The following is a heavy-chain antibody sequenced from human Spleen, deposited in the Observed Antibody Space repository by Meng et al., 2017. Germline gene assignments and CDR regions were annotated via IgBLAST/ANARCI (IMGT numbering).Heavy chain of an antibody. J-gene: IGHJ5*02. CDR2: KSAYSDNT. CDR1: GYTFSNYG. Sequence: ASVKVSCKASGYTFSNYGVNWVRQAPGQGLEWMGWKSAYSDNTIYAQKLQDRVTMTTDASTATAYLELRSLTSDDTAVYYCAREGYYDVSWGQGTLVTVSS. D-gene: IGHD3-22*01. CDR3: AREGYYDVS. V-gene: IGHV1-18*01.